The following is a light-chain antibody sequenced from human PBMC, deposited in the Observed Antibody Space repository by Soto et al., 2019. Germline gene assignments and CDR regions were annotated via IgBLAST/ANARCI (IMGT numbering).Light chain of an antibody. Sequence: DLQMTQSPSTVSASVGDTVSIKCRASQSVNNWLAWYQLQPGKAPKLLIYDASTLGSGVPSRFSGSVSGTEDTLTIRRLQPDDFATYCCQQYSTYLPFGQGTKVEI. V-gene: IGKV1-5*01. CDR1: QSVNNW. CDR3: QQYSTYLP. CDR2: DAS. J-gene: IGKJ1*01.